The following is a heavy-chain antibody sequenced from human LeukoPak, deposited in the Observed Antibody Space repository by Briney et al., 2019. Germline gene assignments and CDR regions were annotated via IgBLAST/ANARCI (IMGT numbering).Heavy chain of an antibody. Sequence: GGSLRLSCAASGFTFSSYAMSWVRQAPGKGLEWVSAISGSGGSTYYADSVKGRFTISRDNSKNTLYLQMNSLRAEDTAVYSCGRAVAGPVGFDPWGQGTLVTVSS. CDR3: GRAVAGPVGFDP. J-gene: IGHJ5*02. CDR1: GFTFSSYA. CDR2: ISGSGGST. D-gene: IGHD6-19*01. V-gene: IGHV3-23*01.